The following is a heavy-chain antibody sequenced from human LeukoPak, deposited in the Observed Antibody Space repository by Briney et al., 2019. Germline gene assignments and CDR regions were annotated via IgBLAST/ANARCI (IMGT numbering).Heavy chain of an antibody. CDR1: GFTLNNAW. J-gene: IGHJ4*02. CDR2: IKRETDGGTI. CDR3: TTNLDYYGGNFDY. Sequence: GGSLRLSCAASGFTLNNAWMSWVRQAPGKGLEWLGRIKRETDGGTIDYAAPVKGRFTISRDDSRNTLYLQMDSLKIEDTAVYYCTTNLDYYGGNFDYWGQGTLVTVSS. D-gene: IGHD1-26*01. V-gene: IGHV3-15*01.